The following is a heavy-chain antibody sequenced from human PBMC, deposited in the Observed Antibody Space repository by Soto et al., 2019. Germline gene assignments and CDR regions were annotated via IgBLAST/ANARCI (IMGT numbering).Heavy chain of an antibody. V-gene: IGHV3-33*01. J-gene: IGHJ4*02. D-gene: IGHD6-19*01. CDR1: GFTFSSFG. CDR3: ARLGSGWSVDY. Sequence: GGSLRLSCAASGFTFSSFGMHWVRQAPGKGLEWVAVIWYDGNNKYYADSVKGRFTISRDNSKNTLYLQMNSLRAEDTAVFYCARLGSGWSVDYWGQGILVTVSS. CDR2: IWYDGNNK.